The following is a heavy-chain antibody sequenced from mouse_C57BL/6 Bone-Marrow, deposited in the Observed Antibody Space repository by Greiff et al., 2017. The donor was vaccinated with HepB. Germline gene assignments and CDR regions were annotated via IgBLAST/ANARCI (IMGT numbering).Heavy chain of an antibody. CDR1: GFTFSDYY. CDR2: INYDGSST. J-gene: IGHJ2*01. CDR3: ARDDYDVFDY. V-gene: IGHV5-16*01. D-gene: IGHD2-4*01. Sequence: EVQLQESEGGLVQPGSSMKLSCTASGFTFSDYYMAWVRQVPEKGLEWVANINYDGSSTYYLDSLKSRFIISRDNAKNILYLQMSSLKSEDTATYYCARDDYDVFDYWGQGTTLTVSS.